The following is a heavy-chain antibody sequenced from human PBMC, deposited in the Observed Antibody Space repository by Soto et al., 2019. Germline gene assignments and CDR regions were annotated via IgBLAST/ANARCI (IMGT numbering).Heavy chain of an antibody. CDR1: GGTFSSYA. J-gene: IGHJ4*02. CDR2: IIPIFGTA. CDR3: VLSKYDSSGYRY. V-gene: IGHV1-69*13. D-gene: IGHD3-22*01. Sequence: SVKVSCKASGGTFSSYAISWVRQAPGQGLEWMGGIIPIFGTANYAQKFQGRVTITADESTSTAYMELGSLRSEDTAAYYCVLSKYDSSGYRYWGQGTLVTVSS.